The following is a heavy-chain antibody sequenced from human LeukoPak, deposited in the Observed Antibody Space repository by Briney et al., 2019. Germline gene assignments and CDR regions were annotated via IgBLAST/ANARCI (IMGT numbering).Heavy chain of an antibody. CDR3: ARAGSSSEKLIDYYDSSGSHAFDI. CDR1: GFTFSDYY. Sequence: KPGGSLRLSCAASGFTFSDYYMSWIRQAPGKGLEWVSYISSSGSTIYYADSVKGRFTISRDNAKNSLYLQMNSLRAEDTAVYYCARAGSSSEKLIDYYDSSGSHAFDIWGQGTMVTVSS. CDR2: ISSSGSTI. J-gene: IGHJ3*02. V-gene: IGHV3-11*01. D-gene: IGHD3-22*01.